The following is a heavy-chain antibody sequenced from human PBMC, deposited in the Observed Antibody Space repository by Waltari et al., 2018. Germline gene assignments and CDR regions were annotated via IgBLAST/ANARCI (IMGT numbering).Heavy chain of an antibody. D-gene: IGHD3-10*01. Sequence: QVQLVPSGAEVKKPGASVKVSCKASGYTVTSYHMHWVRQSPGKGLEWMGIINPSGGSTSYAQKCQGRVTMTRDTSTSTVYMELSSLRSEDTAVYYCARRGGGSLAGDNWFDPWGQGTLVTVSS. CDR1: GYTVTSYH. CDR3: ARRGGGSLAGDNWFDP. CDR2: INPSGGST. V-gene: IGHV1-46*01. J-gene: IGHJ5*02.